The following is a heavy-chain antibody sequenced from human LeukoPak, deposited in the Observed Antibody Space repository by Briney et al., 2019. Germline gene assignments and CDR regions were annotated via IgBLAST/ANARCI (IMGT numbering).Heavy chain of an antibody. D-gene: IGHD1-14*01. CDR3: ARFVSEADYYGMDV. J-gene: IGHJ6*02. CDR1: GYTFTSYD. V-gene: IGHV1-8*01. Sequence: ASVKVSCMASGYTFTSYDINWVRQATGQGLEWMGWMNPNSGNTGYAQKFQGRVTMTRNTSISTAYMELSSLRSEDTAVYYCARFVSEADYYGMDVWGQGTTVTVSS. CDR2: MNPNSGNT.